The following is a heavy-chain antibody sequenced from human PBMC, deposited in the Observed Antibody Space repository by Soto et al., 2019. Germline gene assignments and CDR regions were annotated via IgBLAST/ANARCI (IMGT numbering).Heavy chain of an antibody. CDR3: VMVDNYVTPTPQDV. J-gene: IGHJ6*02. V-gene: IGHV1-18*01. CDR1: GYIFVNYG. D-gene: IGHD3-16*01. CDR2: ISPYTGNT. Sequence: QVQLVQSGDDVKKPGASVKVSFKASGYIFVNYGIAWVRQAPGQGREWMGWISPYTGNTHSATKVQGRLTMTTDTSTSTAYMDLGSLTSDDTAVYYCVMVDNYVTPTPQDVWGQGTTVTVSS.